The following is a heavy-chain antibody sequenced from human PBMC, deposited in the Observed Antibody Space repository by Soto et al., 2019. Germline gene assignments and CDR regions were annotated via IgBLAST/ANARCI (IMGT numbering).Heavy chain of an antibody. V-gene: IGHV3-23*01. CDR1: GFTFSSYA. D-gene: IGHD3-22*01. CDR2: ISGSGGST. J-gene: IGHJ4*02. Sequence: GGSLRLSCAASGFTFSSYAMSWVRQAPGKGLEWVSAISGSGGSTYYADSVKGRFTISRDNSKNTLYLQMNSLRAEDTAVYYFAKVLRYYYDSSGYYNYFDYWGQGTLVTFSS. CDR3: AKVLRYYYDSSGYYNYFDY.